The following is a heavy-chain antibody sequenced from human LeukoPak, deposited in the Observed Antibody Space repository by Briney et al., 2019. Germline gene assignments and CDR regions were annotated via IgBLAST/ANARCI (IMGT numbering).Heavy chain of an antibody. V-gene: IGHV3-66*01. D-gene: IGHD6-13*01. CDR1: GFTFSSYG. Sequence: GGSLRLSCAASGFTFSSYGMHWVRQAPGKGLEWVSVIYSGGSTYYADSVKGRVTISRDNSKNTLYLQMNSLRAEDTAVYYCASAGYSSSWPLGYWGQGTLVTVSS. CDR2: IYSGGST. CDR3: ASAGYSSSWPLGY. J-gene: IGHJ4*02.